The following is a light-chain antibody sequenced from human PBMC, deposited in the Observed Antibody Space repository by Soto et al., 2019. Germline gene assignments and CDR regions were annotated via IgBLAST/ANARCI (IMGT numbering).Light chain of an antibody. CDR1: SSDVGRYNY. J-gene: IGLJ1*01. CDR2: DVS. CDR3: SSFTSSSTFV. Sequence: QSALAQPASVSGSRGQSITISCTGTSSDVGRYNYVSWFQQHPGKVPELIIYDVSNWPSGVSDRFSGSKSGNTASLTISGLQPEDEADYYCSSFTSSSTFVFGTGTKLTVL. V-gene: IGLV2-14*03.